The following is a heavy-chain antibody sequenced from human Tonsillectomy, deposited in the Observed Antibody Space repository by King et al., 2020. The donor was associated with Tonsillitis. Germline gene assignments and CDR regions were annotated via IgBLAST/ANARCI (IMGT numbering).Heavy chain of an antibody. CDR3: ARYVSGSFDY. V-gene: IGHV4-39*01. CDR1: GGSISSCDPD. Sequence: QLQESGPGVVKPSETLSLTCTVSGGSISSCDPDWAWIRQPPGKGLEWIGYMYYSGPSFYNPSLKGRLTISVGTSENRFSLRLSSVTAADTAVYFCARYVSGSFDYWGQGALVTVSS. J-gene: IGHJ4*02. D-gene: IGHD1-26*01. CDR2: MYYSGPS.